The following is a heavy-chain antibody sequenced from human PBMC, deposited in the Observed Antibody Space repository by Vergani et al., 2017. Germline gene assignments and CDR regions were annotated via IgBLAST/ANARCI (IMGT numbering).Heavy chain of an antibody. CDR1: GGTFSSYA. V-gene: IGHV1-69*01. Sequence: QVQLVQSGAEVKKPGSSVKVSCKASGGTFSSYAISWVRQAPGQGLEWMGGIIPIFGTANYAQKFQGRVTITADESTSTTYMVLSSVRSEDTAVYYCARDRGIAATVFGAFDIWGQGTMVTVSS. J-gene: IGHJ3*02. CDR3: ARDRGIAATVFGAFDI. D-gene: IGHD6-13*01. CDR2: IIPIFGTA.